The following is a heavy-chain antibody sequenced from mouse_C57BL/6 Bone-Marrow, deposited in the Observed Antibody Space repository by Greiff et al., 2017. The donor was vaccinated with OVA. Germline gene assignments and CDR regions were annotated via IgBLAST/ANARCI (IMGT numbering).Heavy chain of an antibody. Sequence: QVQLQQSGAELVKPGASVKMSCKASGYTFTSYWITWVKQRPGQGLEWIGDIYPGSGSTNYNEKFKSKATLTVDTSSSTAYMQLSSLTSEDSAVYYCAREHGSSLWFAYWGQGTLVTVSA. D-gene: IGHD1-1*01. CDR2: IYPGSGST. V-gene: IGHV1-55*01. CDR1: GYTFTSYW. J-gene: IGHJ3*01. CDR3: AREHGSSLWFAY.